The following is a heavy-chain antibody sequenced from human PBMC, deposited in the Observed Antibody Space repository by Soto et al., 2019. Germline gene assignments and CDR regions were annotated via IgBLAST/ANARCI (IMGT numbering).Heavy chain of an antibody. CDR3: ARDYFDSSDYTTNWFDP. V-gene: IGHV4-39*01. J-gene: IGHJ5*02. CDR1: GDSISNSRFY. Sequence: QLQLKESGPGLVKSSETLSLTCSVSGDSISNSRFYWAWIRQPPGEGLEWIGSIYHTGNAYYNPSLKSRVPIFVDTSKNQFSLKLPSVTAADTALYYCARDYFDSSDYTTNWFDPWGQGALVTVSS. CDR2: IYHTGNA. D-gene: IGHD3-22*01.